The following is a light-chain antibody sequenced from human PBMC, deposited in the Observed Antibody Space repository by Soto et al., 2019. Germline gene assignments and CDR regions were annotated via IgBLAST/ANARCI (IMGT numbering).Light chain of an antibody. CDR2: GDN. V-gene: IGLV1-47*02. CDR1: SSNIGRNH. Sequence: QAVVTQPPSVSGTPGQRVTISCSGSSSNIGRNHVYWYQQLPGTAPKVLIYGDNQRPSGVPDRFSGSKSGASASLVISGLRSEDEADYHCAAWDDSLNGPVFGGGTKLTVL. CDR3: AAWDDSLNGPV. J-gene: IGLJ3*02.